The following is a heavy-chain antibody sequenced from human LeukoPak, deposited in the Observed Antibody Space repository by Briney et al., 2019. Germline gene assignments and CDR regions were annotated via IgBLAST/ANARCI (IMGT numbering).Heavy chain of an antibody. Sequence: GGSLRLPCAASGFNFNGYVLHWVRQAPGKELEWVGLTSFDGSLTYADSVKGRFTISRDNSKNTLYLQMNSLRAEDTAVYYCAKDGTKTNIVVVVAAERDYWGQGTLVTVSS. CDR1: GFNFNGYV. CDR3: AKDGTKTNIVVVVAAERDY. D-gene: IGHD2-15*01. V-gene: IGHV3-30*18. J-gene: IGHJ4*02. CDR2: TSFDGSLT.